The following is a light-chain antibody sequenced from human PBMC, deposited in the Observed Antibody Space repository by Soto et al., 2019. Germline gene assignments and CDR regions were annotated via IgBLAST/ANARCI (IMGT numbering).Light chain of an antibody. CDR1: QSVSIN. J-gene: IGKJ1*01. CDR3: QQYNNWWT. Sequence: EIVLTQSPATLSLSPGERATLSCRASQSVSINLAWYQQKPGQAPRLLIYGASTRATGIPARFSGSGSGTEFTLTISSLQSEDFAVYYCQQYNNWWTFGQGTKVDIK. V-gene: IGKV3-15*01. CDR2: GAS.